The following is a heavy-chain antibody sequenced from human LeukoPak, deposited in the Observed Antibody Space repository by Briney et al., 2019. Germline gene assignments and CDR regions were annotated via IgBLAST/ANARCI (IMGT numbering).Heavy chain of an antibody. CDR2: ISGSGGST. CDR1: GFTFSSYA. Sequence: GGSLRLSCAASGFTFSSYAMSWVRQAPGKGLEWVSAISGSGGSTYYADSVEGRFTISRDNSKNTLYLQMNSLRAEDTAVYYCAKEDYDFWSGYSTQFDYWGQGTLVTVSS. D-gene: IGHD3-3*01. CDR3: AKEDYDFWSGYSTQFDY. J-gene: IGHJ4*02. V-gene: IGHV3-23*01.